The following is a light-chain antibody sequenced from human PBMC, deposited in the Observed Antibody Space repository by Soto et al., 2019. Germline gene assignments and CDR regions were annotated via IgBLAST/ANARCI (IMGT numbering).Light chain of an antibody. CDR1: QTISAW. CDR3: QHYETYFPFT. J-gene: IGKJ4*01. Sequence: IQMTQSPATLSASVGDRVTITCRASQTISAWLAWYQHKPGRAPKLLIYDASILASGVPARFSGRRSETTFPLTIISLHPDDFAAYFCQHYETYFPFTFGGGTKVEI. V-gene: IGKV1-5*01. CDR2: DAS.